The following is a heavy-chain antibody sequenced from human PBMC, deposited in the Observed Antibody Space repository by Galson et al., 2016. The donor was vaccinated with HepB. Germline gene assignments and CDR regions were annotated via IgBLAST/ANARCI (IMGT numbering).Heavy chain of an antibody. CDR1: GGSISSFY. CDR3: AKHMTVTSNYFYYGMGV. D-gene: IGHD4-17*01. J-gene: IGHJ6*02. Sequence: ETLSLTCTVSGGSISSFYWSWIRQPPGKGLEWIGYIYYSGRTNYNPSLKSRLTISVDTSKNQFSLKLSSVTAADTAVYFCAKHMTVTSNYFYYGMGVWGQGTTVTVSS. CDR2: IYYSGRT. V-gene: IGHV4-59*08.